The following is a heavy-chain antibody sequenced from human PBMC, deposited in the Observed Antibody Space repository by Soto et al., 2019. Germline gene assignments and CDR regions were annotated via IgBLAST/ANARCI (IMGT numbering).Heavy chain of an antibody. CDR1: GVSFTGYY. CDR2: INHSGST. Sequence: SETLSLTCAVYGVSFTGYYWSWIRQPPGKGLEWIGEINHSGSTNYNPSVKSRVTISVDTYKKQFSLKLSSVTAADTAVYYCATSYYNFWSGYYIAYFDDWGQGTLVTVSS. D-gene: IGHD3-3*01. J-gene: IGHJ4*02. CDR3: ATSYYNFWSGYYIAYFDD. V-gene: IGHV4-34*01.